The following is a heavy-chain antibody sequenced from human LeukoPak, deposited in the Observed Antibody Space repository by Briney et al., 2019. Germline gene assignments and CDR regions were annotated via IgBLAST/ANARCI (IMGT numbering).Heavy chain of an antibody. CDR1: GYTFTSYY. D-gene: IGHD7-27*01. CDR2: INPSRGST. CDR3: ARDLAWGAFDY. J-gene: IGHJ4*02. V-gene: IGHV1-46*01. Sequence: ASVKVSCKASGYTFTSYYMHWVRQAPGQGLEWMGIINPSRGSTSQAQTFQGRVTMTRDMSTSTVSMELSSLRSEDTAVYYCARDLAWGAFDYWGQGTLVTVSS.